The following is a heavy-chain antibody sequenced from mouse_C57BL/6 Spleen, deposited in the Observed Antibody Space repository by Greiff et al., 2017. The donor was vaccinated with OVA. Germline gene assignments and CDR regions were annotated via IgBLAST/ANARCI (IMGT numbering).Heavy chain of an antibody. Sequence: QVHVKQPGAELVKPGASVKLSCKASGYTFTSYWMQWVKQRPGQGLEWIGEIDPSDSYTNYNQKFKGKATLTVDTSSSTAYMQLSSLTSEDSAVYYCASGGFDYWGQGTTLTVSS. CDR3: ASGGFDY. V-gene: IGHV1-50*01. J-gene: IGHJ2*01. CDR1: GYTFTSYW. CDR2: IDPSDSYT.